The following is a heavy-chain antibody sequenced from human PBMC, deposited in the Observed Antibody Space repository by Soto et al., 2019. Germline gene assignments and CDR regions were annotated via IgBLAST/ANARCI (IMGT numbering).Heavy chain of an antibody. CDR1: GFSIDDFA. CDR3: AKDNPGRSGDYASTWFEP. V-gene: IGHV3-9*01. D-gene: IGHD4-17*01. J-gene: IGHJ5*02. CDR2: ISWDSGKI. Sequence: SLRLSCAASGFSIDDFAMHWVRQAPGKGLEWVSSISWDSGKIGYADSVTGRFSVSRDNAKNSLFLQMSSLKPEDTAFYFCAKDNPGRSGDYASTWFEPWGQAPLATSPQ.